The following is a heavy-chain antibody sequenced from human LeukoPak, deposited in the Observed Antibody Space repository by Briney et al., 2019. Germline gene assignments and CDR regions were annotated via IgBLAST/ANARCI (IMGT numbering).Heavy chain of an antibody. CDR3: AGGSVVGATTGGYYFDY. V-gene: IGHV4-4*02. CDR2: IYHSGST. Sequence: ASETLSLTCAVSGGSISSSNWWSWVRQPPGKGLEWIGEIYHSGSTNYNPSLKSRVTISVDKSKNQFSLKLSSVTAADTAVYYCAGGSVVGATTGGYYFDYWGQGTLVTVSS. J-gene: IGHJ4*02. CDR1: GGSISSSNW. D-gene: IGHD1-26*01.